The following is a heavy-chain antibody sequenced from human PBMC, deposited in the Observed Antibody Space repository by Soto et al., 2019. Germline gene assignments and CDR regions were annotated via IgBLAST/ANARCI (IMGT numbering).Heavy chain of an antibody. CDR3: ARGPSSSSHYYYYMDV. CDR2: IYSGGST. Sequence: GGSLRLSCAASGFTVSSNYMSWVRQAPGKGLEWVSVIYSGGSTYYADSVKGRFTISRDNSKNTLYLQMNSLRAEDTAVYYCARGPSSSSHYYYYMDVWGKGTTVTVSS. J-gene: IGHJ6*03. D-gene: IGHD6-6*01. CDR1: GFTVSSNY. V-gene: IGHV3-66*01.